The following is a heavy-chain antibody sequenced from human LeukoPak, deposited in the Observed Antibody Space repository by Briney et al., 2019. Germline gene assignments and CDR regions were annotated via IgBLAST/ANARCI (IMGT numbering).Heavy chain of an antibody. CDR2: ISGSGGST. D-gene: IGHD3-10*01. CDR3: AKAYGSGSYGPPYI. Sequence: GGSLRLSCAASGFTVSSYAMSWVRQAPGKGLEWVSAISGSGGSTYYADSVKGRFTISRDNSKNTLYLQMNSLRAEDTAVYYCAKAYGSGSYGPPYIWGQGTMVTVSS. CDR1: GFTVSSYA. V-gene: IGHV3-23*01. J-gene: IGHJ3*02.